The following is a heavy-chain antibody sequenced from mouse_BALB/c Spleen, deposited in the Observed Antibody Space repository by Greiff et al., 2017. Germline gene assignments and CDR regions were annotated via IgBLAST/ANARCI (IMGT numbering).Heavy chain of an antibody. D-gene: IGHD1-2*01. CDR2: ISDGGSYT. CDR1: GFTFSDYY. J-gene: IGHJ2*01. CDR3: ARGLRLRGFDY. Sequence: EVKLQESGGGLVKPGGSLKLSCAASGFTFSDYYMYWVRQTPEKRLEWVATISDGGSYTYYPDSVKGRFTISRDNAKNNLYLQMSSLKSEDTAMYYCARGLRLRGFDYWGQGTTLTVSS. V-gene: IGHV5-4*02.